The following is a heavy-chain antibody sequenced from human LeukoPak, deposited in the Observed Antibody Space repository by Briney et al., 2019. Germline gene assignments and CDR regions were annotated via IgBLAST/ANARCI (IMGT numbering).Heavy chain of an antibody. V-gene: IGHV3-48*04. J-gene: IGHJ4*02. CDR1: GFTFSSYS. CDR2: ISKSSDRI. Sequence: PGGSLRLSSAASGFTFSSYSMNWVRQAPGKGLEWVSYISKSSDRIYHADSVKGRFTISRDNAKNSLYLQMDSLRAEDTAVYYCARDLLNDEGSSYFFDQWGQGTLVTVSS. D-gene: IGHD2-2*01. CDR3: ARDLLNDEGSSYFFDQ.